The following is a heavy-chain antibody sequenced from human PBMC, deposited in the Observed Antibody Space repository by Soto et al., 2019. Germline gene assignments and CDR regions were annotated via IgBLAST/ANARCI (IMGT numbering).Heavy chain of an antibody. CDR2: ISASGDST. CDR1: GFTFSGSA. J-gene: IGHJ4*02. Sequence: EVQLLESGGGLVQPGGSLRLSCAASGFTFSGSAMFWVRQAPGKGLEWISTISASGDSTYYADSVTGRFTISRDNSKSTLYLHMNSLRAEDTALYYCVRAPFDSWGQGTLVTVSS. CDR3: VRAPFDS. V-gene: IGHV3-23*01.